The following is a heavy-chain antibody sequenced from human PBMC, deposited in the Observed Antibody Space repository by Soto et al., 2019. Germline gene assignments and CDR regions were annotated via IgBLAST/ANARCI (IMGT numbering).Heavy chain of an antibody. J-gene: IGHJ6*03. D-gene: IGHD3-16*01. CDR1: GYTFTSYG. CDR2: SSAYNGNT. V-gene: IGHV1-18*01. CDR3: ARDFRPSAITLRLRGNYYMDV. Sequence: QVQLVQSGAEVKKPGASVKVSCKASGYTFTSYGISWVRQAPRQGLEWMGWSSAYNGNTNYAQKLQGRVTMTTDTPTSTAYMELRSLRSDDTAVYYCARDFRPSAITLRLRGNYYMDVWGKGTTVTVSS.